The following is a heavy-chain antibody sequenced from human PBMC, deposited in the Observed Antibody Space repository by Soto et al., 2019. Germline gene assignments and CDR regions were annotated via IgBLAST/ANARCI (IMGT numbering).Heavy chain of an antibody. D-gene: IGHD2-21*01. CDR3: AKHWVPIPYYYYYYMDV. Sequence: GGSLRLSCAASGFTFSSYAMSWVRQAPGKGLEWVSAISGSGGSTYYADSVKGRFTISRDNSKNTLYLQMNSLRAEDTAVYYCAKHWVPIPYYYYYYMDVWGKGTTVTVSS. CDR2: ISGSGGST. CDR1: GFTFSSYA. V-gene: IGHV3-23*01. J-gene: IGHJ6*03.